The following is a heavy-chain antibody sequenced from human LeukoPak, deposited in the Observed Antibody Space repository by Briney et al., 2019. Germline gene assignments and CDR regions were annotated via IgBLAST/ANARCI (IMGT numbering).Heavy chain of an antibody. CDR1: GGSISSGYS. CDR3: VRHLGANTWMGNWFDP. J-gene: IGHJ5*02. CDR2: IYFSGTT. D-gene: IGHD1-1*01. V-gene: IGHV4-39*01. Sequence: SETLSLTCTASGGSISSGYSWGWIRQPPGKGLAWIGSIYFSGTTYYNPSLKSRVTISVDTSRNQFSLKLNSVTAADTAIYYCVRHLGANTWMGNWFDPWGQGTLVTVSS.